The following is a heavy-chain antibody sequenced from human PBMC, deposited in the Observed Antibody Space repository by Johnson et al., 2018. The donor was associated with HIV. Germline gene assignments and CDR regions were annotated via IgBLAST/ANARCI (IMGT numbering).Heavy chain of an antibody. Sequence: QVQLVESGGDVVQPGGSLRLSCAASGFTFNNYGMHWVRQAPGKGLGWVAFIRYDGSNKYYVDSVKGRFTISRDNSKNTLYLQMNSLRAEDTAVYYCSKDQFHKGGGSLVDGFDIWGQGTMVTVSS. V-gene: IGHV3-30*02. CDR2: IRYDGSNK. CDR3: SKDQFHKGGGSLVDGFDI. CDR1: GFTFNNYG. D-gene: IGHD2-15*01. J-gene: IGHJ3*02.